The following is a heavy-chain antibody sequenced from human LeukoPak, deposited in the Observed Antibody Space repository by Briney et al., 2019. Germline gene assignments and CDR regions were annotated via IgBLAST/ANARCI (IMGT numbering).Heavy chain of an antibody. D-gene: IGHD1-26*01. CDR3: ARDRTRIYSP. J-gene: IGHJ5*02. V-gene: IGHV1-2*02. CDR2: INPNSGAT. Sequence: GASVKLSCKASGYTFTASYIHWVRQAPGQGLEWMGWINPNSGATNYAQKFQGRVTMTRDTSISTAYMELSNLRSDDTAVYYCARDRTRIYSPWGQGTLL. CDR1: GYTFTASY.